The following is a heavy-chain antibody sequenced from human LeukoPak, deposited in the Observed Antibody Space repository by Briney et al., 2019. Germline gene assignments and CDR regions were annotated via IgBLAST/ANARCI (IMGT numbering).Heavy chain of an antibody. CDR2: VNHSGIT. CDR1: GGSSSGYY. J-gene: IGHJ4*02. D-gene: IGHD2-15*01. Sequence: PSETLSLTCAVYGGSSSGYYWSWIRQPPGKGLEWIGEVNHSGITNYNPSLKSRVTISVDTSKKQFSLKLTSVTAADTAVYYCALDLVVVVTATENSNCWGQGTLVTVSS. V-gene: IGHV4-34*01. CDR3: ALDLVVVVTATENSNC.